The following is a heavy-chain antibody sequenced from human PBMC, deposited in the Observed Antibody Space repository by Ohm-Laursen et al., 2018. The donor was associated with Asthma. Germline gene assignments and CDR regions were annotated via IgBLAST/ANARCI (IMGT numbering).Heavy chain of an antibody. D-gene: IGHD3/OR15-3a*01. V-gene: IGHV3-9*01. CDR1: GFSFHEYA. CDR3: ARDLMDWYSPSLDF. CDR2: ISWNSGSI. Sequence: SLRLSCAASGFSFHEYAMHWVRQSPGKGLEWVSGISWNSGSIGYADSVKGRFTISRDNAKNSLYLQMNSLRPDDTAVYFCARDLMDWYSPSLDFWGQGTLVTVSS. J-gene: IGHJ4*02.